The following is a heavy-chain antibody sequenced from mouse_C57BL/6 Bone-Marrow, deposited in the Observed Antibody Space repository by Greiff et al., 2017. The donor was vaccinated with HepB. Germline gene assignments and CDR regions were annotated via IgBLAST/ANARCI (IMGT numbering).Heavy chain of an antibody. D-gene: IGHD2-5*01. Sequence: VKLQQPGAELVKPGASVKVSCKASGYTFTSYWMHWVKQRPGQGLEWIGRIHPSDSDTNYNQKFKGKATLTVDKSSSTAYMQLSSLTSEDSAVYYCATNYSNYDAMDYWGQGTSVTVSS. CDR2: IHPSDSDT. CDR3: ATNYSNYDAMDY. V-gene: IGHV1-74*01. CDR1: GYTFTSYW. J-gene: IGHJ4*01.